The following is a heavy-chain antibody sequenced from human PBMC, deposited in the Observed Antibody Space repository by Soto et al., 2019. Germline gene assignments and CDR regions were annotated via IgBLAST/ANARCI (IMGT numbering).Heavy chain of an antibody. CDR2: ISAYNGNT. J-gene: IGHJ4*02. CDR3: ARDSLGYSSGWTHIDY. Sequence: QVQLVQSGAEVKKPGASVKVSCKASGYTFTSYGISWVRQAPGQGLEWMGWISAYNGNTNYAQKLQGRVTMSTDTSTCTAYMELRSLRSDDTAVYYCARDSLGYSSGWTHIDYWGQGTLVTVSS. D-gene: IGHD6-19*01. CDR1: GYTFTSYG. V-gene: IGHV1-18*01.